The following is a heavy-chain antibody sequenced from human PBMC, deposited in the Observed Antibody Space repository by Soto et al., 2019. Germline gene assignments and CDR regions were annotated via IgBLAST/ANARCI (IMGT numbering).Heavy chain of an antibody. Sequence: QVQLVQSGAELKKPGSSVKFSCKASGGTFSSFGISWVRQAPGQVLEWMGGIIPVFGRPNYAQRFRGRLTITADESTNTGYMELIDLRYEDTAVYYCAREGSGYNFWGQGTQVTVSS. J-gene: IGHJ1*01. CDR1: GGTFSSFG. CDR2: IIPVFGRP. D-gene: IGHD5-12*01. V-gene: IGHV1-69*01. CDR3: AREGSGYNF.